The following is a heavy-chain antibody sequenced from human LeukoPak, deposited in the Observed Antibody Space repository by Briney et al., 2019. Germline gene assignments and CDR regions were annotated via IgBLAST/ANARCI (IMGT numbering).Heavy chain of an antibody. Sequence: PSETLSLTCAVYGGSFSGYYWSWIRQPPGKGLEWIGEINHSGSTNYNPSLNSRVTISVDTSKSQFSLKLSTVTAADTSMYYCARHGSGSYYQFWGQGTLVTVSS. CDR3: ARHGSGSYYQF. D-gene: IGHD1-26*01. J-gene: IGHJ4*02. V-gene: IGHV4-34*01. CDR2: INHSGST. CDR1: GGSFSGYY.